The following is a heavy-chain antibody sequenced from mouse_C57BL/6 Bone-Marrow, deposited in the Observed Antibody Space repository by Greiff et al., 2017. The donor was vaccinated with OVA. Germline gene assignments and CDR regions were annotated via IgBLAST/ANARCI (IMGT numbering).Heavy chain of an antibody. CDR3: ARWLLRGAY. CDR1: GFTFSDYY. CDR2: ISNGGGST. J-gene: IGHJ3*01. Sequence: EVNVVESGGGLVQPGGSLKLSCAASGFTFSDYYMYWVRQTPEKRLEWVAYISNGGGSTYYPDTVKGRFTISRDNAKNTLYLQMSRLKSEDTAMYYCARWLLRGAYWGQGTLVTVSA. D-gene: IGHD2-3*01. V-gene: IGHV5-12*01.